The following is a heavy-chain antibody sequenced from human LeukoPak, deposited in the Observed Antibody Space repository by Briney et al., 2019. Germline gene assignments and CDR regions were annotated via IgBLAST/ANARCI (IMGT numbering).Heavy chain of an antibody. V-gene: IGHV3-7*04. CDR3: ARGYGDSIHFDY. CDR1: GFTFSRFW. Sequence: GGSLRLSCAASGFTFSRFWMSWVRQAPGKGLEWVANIKQDGSEKYYVESVRGRFTISRDNAKNSLYLQMNSLTAEDTAVYYCARGYGDSIHFDYWGQGTLVTVSS. J-gene: IGHJ4*02. CDR2: IKQDGSEK. D-gene: IGHD4-17*01.